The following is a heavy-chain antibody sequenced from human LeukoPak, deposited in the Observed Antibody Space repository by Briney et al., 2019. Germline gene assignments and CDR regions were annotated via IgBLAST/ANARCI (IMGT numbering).Heavy chain of an antibody. CDR1: GFTFSTYA. D-gene: IGHD6-25*01. Sequence: GGSLRLSCAASGFTFSTYAVNWVRQPQGPGLERVSAMTVSGGATYYADSVKGRFTISRDNSKNTLYLQMSSLRAEDTAVYYCTTGSRGAAQTTPYYYYGMDVGGQGTTVTVSS. CDR3: TTGSRGAAQTTPYYYYGMDV. J-gene: IGHJ6*02. CDR2: MTVSGGAT. V-gene: IGHV3-23*01.